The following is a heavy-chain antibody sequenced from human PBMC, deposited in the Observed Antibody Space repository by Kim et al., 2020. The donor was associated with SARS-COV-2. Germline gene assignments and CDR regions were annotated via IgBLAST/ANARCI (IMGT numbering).Heavy chain of an antibody. CDR3: AKDRSNWNRYYYYGMDV. D-gene: IGHD1-1*01. Sequence: VKGRFTISRDNSKNTLYLQMNSLRAEDTAVYYCAKDRSNWNRYYYYGMDVWGQGTTVTVSS. V-gene: IGHV3-33*06. J-gene: IGHJ6*02.